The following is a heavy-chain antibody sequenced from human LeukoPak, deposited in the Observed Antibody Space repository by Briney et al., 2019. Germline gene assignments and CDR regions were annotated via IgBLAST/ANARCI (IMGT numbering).Heavy chain of an antibody. CDR1: GGTFSSYA. V-gene: IGHV1-69*04. CDR2: IIPILGIA. D-gene: IGHD3-9*01. CDR3: ASGAVLRYFDWLFH. Sequence: ASVKVSCKASGGTFSSYAISWVRQAPGQGLEWMGRIIPILGIANYAQKFQGRVMITADKSTSTAYMELSSLRSEDTAVYYCASGAVLRYFDWLFHWGQGTLVTVSS. J-gene: IGHJ1*01.